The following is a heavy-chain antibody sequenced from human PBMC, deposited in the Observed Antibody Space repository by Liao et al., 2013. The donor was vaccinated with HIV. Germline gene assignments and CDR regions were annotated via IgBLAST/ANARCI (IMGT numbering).Heavy chain of an antibody. Sequence: QVHLQESGPGLVKPSQTLSLTCTVSGGSSNSRSYYWSWIRQPAGKGLEWIGRVFTSGSTNYNPSLKSRVTMSVDMSKNQFSLNLTSVTAADTAVYYCARETGQWLQLDYFYYMD. CDR1: GGSSNSRSYY. CDR2: VFTSGST. CDR3: ARETGQWLQLDYFYYMD. J-gene: IGHJ6*03. V-gene: IGHV4-61*02. D-gene: IGHD6-19*01.